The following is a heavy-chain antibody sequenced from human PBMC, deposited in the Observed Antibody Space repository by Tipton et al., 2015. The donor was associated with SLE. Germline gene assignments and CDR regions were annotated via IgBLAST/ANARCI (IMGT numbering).Heavy chain of an antibody. CDR3: ARDATLNI. J-gene: IGHJ4*02. D-gene: IGHD2/OR15-2a*01. V-gene: IGHV3-21*03. Sequence: SLRLSCEASGFTFSGYNMNWVRQAPGKGLEWVSSIRTTNAYTYYADSVKGRFIVSRDNAKNSLFLQMSSLRVEDTAVYYCARDATLNIWGQGTLVTVSS. CDR2: IRTTNAYT. CDR1: GFTFSGYN.